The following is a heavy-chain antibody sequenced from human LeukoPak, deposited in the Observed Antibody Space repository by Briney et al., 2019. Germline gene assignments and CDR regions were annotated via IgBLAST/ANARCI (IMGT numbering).Heavy chain of an antibody. V-gene: IGHV3-74*01. D-gene: IGHD4-11*01. Sequence: PGGSLRLSCAASGFTFSNYWIHWVRQAPGKGLVWVSRINSDGSSTSYADSVKGRFTISRDNAKNTLYLQMNSLRDEDTAVYYCARDRRMTTDAFDIWGQGTMVTVSS. CDR2: INSDGSST. CDR1: GFTFSNYW. J-gene: IGHJ3*02. CDR3: ARDRRMTTDAFDI.